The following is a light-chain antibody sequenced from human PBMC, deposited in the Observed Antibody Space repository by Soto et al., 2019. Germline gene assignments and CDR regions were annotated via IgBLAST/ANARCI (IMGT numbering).Light chain of an antibody. Sequence: DIQMTQSPSSLSASVEDRVIITCRASQSISNHLNWYQQKPGKAPKLLIFAASSLQSGVPSRFSGSRSGTDFTLTISGLQPDDFATYYCQQYHTFSIAFGQGTRLEI. V-gene: IGKV1-39*01. CDR3: QQYHTFSIA. CDR1: QSISNH. CDR2: AAS. J-gene: IGKJ5*01.